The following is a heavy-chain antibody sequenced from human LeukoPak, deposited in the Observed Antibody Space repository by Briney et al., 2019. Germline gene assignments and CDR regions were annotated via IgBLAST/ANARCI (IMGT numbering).Heavy chain of an antibody. D-gene: IGHD3-3*01. CDR2: ISGRGDST. Sequence: GGSLRLSRAASAFTFSSYTMSWVRRAPGKGLEWVSGISGRGDSTYYADSVKGRFTISRDNSKNTLHLQMNSLRGEDTAVYYCAKGDDDFLDAFDLWGEGTTVTVSS. V-gene: IGHV3-23*01. J-gene: IGHJ3*01. CDR1: AFTFSSYT. CDR3: AKGDDDFLDAFDL.